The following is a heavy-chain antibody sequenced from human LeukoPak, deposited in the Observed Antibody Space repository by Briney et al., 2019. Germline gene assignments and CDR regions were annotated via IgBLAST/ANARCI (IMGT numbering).Heavy chain of an antibody. V-gene: IGHV4-39*07. CDR3: ARKLVHYYDSSGYYSGYFDY. Sequence: SETLSLTCTVSGGSISSSSYYWGWIRQPPGKGLEWIGSIYHSGSTYYNPSLKSRVTISVDTSKNQFSLKLSSVTAADTAVYYCARKLVHYYDSSGYYSGYFDYWGQGTLVTVSS. CDR1: GGSISSSSYY. J-gene: IGHJ4*02. D-gene: IGHD3-22*01. CDR2: IYHSGST.